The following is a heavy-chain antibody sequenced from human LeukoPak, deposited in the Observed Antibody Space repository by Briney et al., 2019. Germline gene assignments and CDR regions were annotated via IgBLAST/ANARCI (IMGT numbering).Heavy chain of an antibody. D-gene: IGHD3-10*01. J-gene: IGHJ5*02. CDR3: ARVVRDVVGHNWFDP. CDR2: IIPIFGTA. V-gene: IGHV1-69*13. Sequence: ASVKVSCKASGYTFTSYGISWVRQAPGQGLEWMGGIIPIFGTANYAQKFQGRVTITADESTSTAYMELSSLRSEDTAVYYCARVVRDVVGHNWFDPWGQGTLVTVSS. CDR1: GYTFTSYG.